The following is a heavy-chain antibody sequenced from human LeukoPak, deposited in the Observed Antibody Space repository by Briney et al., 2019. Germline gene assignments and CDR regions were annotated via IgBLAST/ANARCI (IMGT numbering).Heavy chain of an antibody. J-gene: IGHJ4*02. D-gene: IGHD1-26*01. CDR2: ISSSSSTI. CDR3: ARAGGYYVVYFDY. Sequence: GGSLRLSCAASGFTFSSYSMKWVRQAPGKGLEWVSYISSSSSTIFYAASVKGRFTISRDNAKNSLYLQMNSLRAEDTAVYYCARAGGYYVVYFDYWGQGTLVTVSS. V-gene: IGHV3-48*04. CDR1: GFTFSSYS.